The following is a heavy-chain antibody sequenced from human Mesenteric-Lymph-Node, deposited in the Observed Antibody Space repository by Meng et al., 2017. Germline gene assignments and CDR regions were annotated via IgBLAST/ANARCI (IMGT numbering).Heavy chain of an antibody. J-gene: IGHJ4*02. Sequence: SVKVSCKASGDTFGSYTISWVRQAPGQGLEWMGRIVPIYGTAKYAPKFQGRVTITADESTSTAYMELSSLRSEDTAVYYCARGPAEYYFDYWGQGTLVTVSS. CDR2: IVPIYGTA. D-gene: IGHD1-14*01. CDR1: GDTFGSYT. CDR3: ARGPAEYYFDY. V-gene: IGHV1-69*13.